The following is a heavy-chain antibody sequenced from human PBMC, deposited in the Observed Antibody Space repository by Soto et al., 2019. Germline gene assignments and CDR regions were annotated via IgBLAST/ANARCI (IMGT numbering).Heavy chain of an antibody. Sequence: PSETLSLTYTVSGDSIGSTSDLWGWIRQPPGKGLEFIGSTFSSGSTYYNPSLRSRVSVSVDTSKNQFSLRLSSVTAADTAVYYCARHGRLHAANYYFDSWGQGTLVTVSS. CDR3: ARHGRLHAANYYFDS. CDR1: GDSIGSTSDL. V-gene: IGHV4-39*01. D-gene: IGHD4-4*01. CDR2: TFSSGST. J-gene: IGHJ4*02.